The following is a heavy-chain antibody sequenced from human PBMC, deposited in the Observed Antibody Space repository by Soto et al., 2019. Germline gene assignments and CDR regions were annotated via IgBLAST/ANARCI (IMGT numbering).Heavy chain of an antibody. Sequence: QVQLQESGPGLVEPSQTLSLTCTVSGGSVSNGFYSWSWIRQSPGRGLEWIGHIYNSVNTYSNPSLQSLVTISIDTSNNQFSLKLSSVTAADTAVYYCARGPSGDKVDSWGQGTLVTVSS. CDR2: IYNSVNT. J-gene: IGHJ4*02. D-gene: IGHD1-26*01. V-gene: IGHV4-30-4*01. CDR3: ARGPSGDKVDS. CDR1: GGSVSNGFYS.